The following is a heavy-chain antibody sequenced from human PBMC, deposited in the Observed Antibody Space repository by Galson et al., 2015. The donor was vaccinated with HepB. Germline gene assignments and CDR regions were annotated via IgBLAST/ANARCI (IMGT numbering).Heavy chain of an antibody. D-gene: IGHD4-23*01. CDR1: GSTFTRFG. V-gene: IGHV1-18*01. Sequence: SGAEVNKPGTSVKVSCKASGSTFTRFGISWVRQAPGQGLEWMGGISDDNGNIKYAQKFRGRVTMTTDTSTSTDYMELGSLRSDDTAVYYCASEPRTFFGGQNYGLYVWGQGTTVTVSS. CDR3: ASEPRTFFGGQNYGLYV. J-gene: IGHJ6*02. CDR2: ISDDNGNI.